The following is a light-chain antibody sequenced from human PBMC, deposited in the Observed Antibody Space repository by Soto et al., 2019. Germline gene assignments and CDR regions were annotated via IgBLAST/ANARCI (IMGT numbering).Light chain of an antibody. V-gene: IGKV3-15*01. J-gene: IGKJ4*01. CDR1: QSVSSS. CDR3: QQYNNWPLT. CDR2: DAS. Sequence: EIVLTQSPGTLSLSPGERATLSCRASQSVSSSLAWYQQNPGQAPRLLIYDASNRATGIPARFSGSGSGTEFTLTISSLQSEDFAVYYCQQYNNWPLTFGGGTKVDIK.